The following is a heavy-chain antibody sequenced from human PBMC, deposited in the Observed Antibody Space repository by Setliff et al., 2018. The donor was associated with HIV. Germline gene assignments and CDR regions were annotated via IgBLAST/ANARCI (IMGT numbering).Heavy chain of an antibody. CDR3: AKMHTAMDPDTFDI. Sequence: PGGSLRLSCAASGFTFSSYAMSWVRQAPGKGLEWVSAITGSGRTTYYADSVKGRFTISRDNSKNTMFLQMNSLRVEDTAIYYCAKMHTAMDPDTFDIWGQGTMVTVSS. V-gene: IGHV3-23*01. CDR2: ITGSGRTT. J-gene: IGHJ3*02. D-gene: IGHD5-18*01. CDR1: GFTFSSYA.